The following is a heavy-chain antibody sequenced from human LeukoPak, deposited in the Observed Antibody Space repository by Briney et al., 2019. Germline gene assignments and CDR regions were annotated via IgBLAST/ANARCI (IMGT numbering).Heavy chain of an antibody. CDR3: AKEYGDYNNWYFDL. CDR1: GFTFSRYG. D-gene: IGHD4-17*01. CDR2: IWYDGSNK. V-gene: IGHV3-33*06. J-gene: IGHJ2*01. Sequence: GGSLRLSCAASGFTFSRYGMHWVRQAPGKGLEWVAVIWYDGSNKYYADSVKGRFTISRDNSKNTLYLQMNSLRAEDTAVYYCAKEYGDYNNWYFDLWGRGTLVTVSS.